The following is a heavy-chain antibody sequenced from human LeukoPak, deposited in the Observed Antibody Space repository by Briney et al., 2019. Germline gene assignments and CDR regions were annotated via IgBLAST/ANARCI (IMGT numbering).Heavy chain of an antibody. CDR2: IYTSGST. CDR3: ARDRAGLVNSYGFGWRPWFDP. Sequence: PSETLSLTCTVSGGSISSYYWSWIRQPAGKGLEWIGRIYTSGSTNYNPSLKSRVTISVDTSKNQFSLKLSSVTAADTAVYYCARDRAGLVNSYGFGWRPWFDPWGQGTLVTVSS. J-gene: IGHJ5*02. CDR1: GGSISSYY. D-gene: IGHD5-18*01. V-gene: IGHV4-4*07.